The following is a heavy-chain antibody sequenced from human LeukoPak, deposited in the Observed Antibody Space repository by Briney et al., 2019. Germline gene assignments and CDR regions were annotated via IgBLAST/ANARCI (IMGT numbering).Heavy chain of an antibody. CDR2: ISGSGGST. J-gene: IGHJ4*02. V-gene: IGHV3-23*01. CDR3: AKYSSGWSCLDY. D-gene: IGHD6-19*01. Sequence: GGSLRLSCAASGFTFSSYAMSWVRQAPGKGLEWVSAISGSGGSTYYADSVKGRFTISRDSSKNTLFLQMNSLRAEDTAVYYCAKYSSGWSCLDYWGQGTLVTVSS. CDR1: GFTFSSYA.